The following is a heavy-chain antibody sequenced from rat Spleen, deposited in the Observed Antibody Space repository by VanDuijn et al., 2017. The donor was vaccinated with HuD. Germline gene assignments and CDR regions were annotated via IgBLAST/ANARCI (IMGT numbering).Heavy chain of an antibody. V-gene: IGHV5-58*01. CDR2: ISNDGGTT. CDR3: AVDAY. CDR1: GFTFSRYW. J-gene: IGHJ3*01. Sequence: EVQLVESGGGLVQPGRSLKLSCVASGFTFSRYWMYWVRQAPGKGLEWVSSISNDGGTTYYPDSVKGRFTISRDNAKSTLYLQMNNLKEEDTAIYYCAVDAYWGQGTLVTVSS.